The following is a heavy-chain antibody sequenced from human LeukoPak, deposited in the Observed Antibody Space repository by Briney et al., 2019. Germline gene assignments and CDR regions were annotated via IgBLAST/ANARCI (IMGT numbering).Heavy chain of an antibody. CDR1: GGSISSSSYY. J-gene: IGHJ4*02. V-gene: IGHV4-39*07. Sequence: SETLSLTCTVSGGSISSSSYYWGWIRQPPGKGLEWIGSIHYSGSTYYNPSLKSRVTISVDTSKNQFSLKLSSVTAADTAVYYCARGGYSYDYWGQGTLVTVSS. D-gene: IGHD5-18*01. CDR3: ARGGYSYDY. CDR2: IHYSGST.